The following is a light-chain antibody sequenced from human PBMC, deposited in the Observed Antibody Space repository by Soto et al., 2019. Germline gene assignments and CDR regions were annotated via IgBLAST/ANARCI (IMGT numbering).Light chain of an antibody. CDR1: QSVSGW. V-gene: IGKV1-5*03. CDR3: QHYNAYPLN. Sequence: DIQMTQSPSTLSASVGDRVTITCRASQSVSGWLAWYQQRPGKAPNLLIYKASSLESGVPSRFSGSRSGTESTLTISSLQPGDFAPDYCQHYNAYPLNFGGGTKVEIK. J-gene: IGKJ4*01. CDR2: KAS.